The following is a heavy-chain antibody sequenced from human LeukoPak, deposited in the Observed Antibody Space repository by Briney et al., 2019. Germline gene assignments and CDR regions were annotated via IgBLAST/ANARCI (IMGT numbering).Heavy chain of an antibody. Sequence: SVKVSCKASGCTFSSYAISWVRQAPGQGLEWMGRIIPIFGTANYAQKFQGRVTITTDESTSTAYMELSSLRSEDTAVYYCARGPMTGYYKLLDYWGQGTLVTVSS. CDR2: IIPIFGTA. D-gene: IGHD3-9*01. CDR1: GCTFSSYA. CDR3: ARGPMTGYYKLLDY. J-gene: IGHJ4*02. V-gene: IGHV1-69*05.